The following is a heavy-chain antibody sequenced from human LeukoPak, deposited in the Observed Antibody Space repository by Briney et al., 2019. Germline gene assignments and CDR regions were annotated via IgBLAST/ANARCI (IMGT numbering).Heavy chain of an antibody. CDR2: ISSDGRYT. CDR1: GFTFSTYA. D-gene: IGHD4-11*01. Sequence: PGGSLRLSCAASGFTFSTYAMHWVRQAPGKGLEYVSAISSDGRYTYYANSVKGRFTISRDNSKNALFLQMGGLRAEDMAVYYCARDSSYSHYNWFDPWGQGTLVTVSS. CDR3: ARDSSYSHYNWFDP. J-gene: IGHJ5*02. V-gene: IGHV3-64*01.